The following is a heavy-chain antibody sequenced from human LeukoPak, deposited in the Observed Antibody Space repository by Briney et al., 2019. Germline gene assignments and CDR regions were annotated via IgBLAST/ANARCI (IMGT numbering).Heavy chain of an antibody. Sequence: PGGSLRLSCAASGFTISSYYMAWVRQAPGKGLEWVAVISYDGSNKYYADSVKGRFTISRDNSKNTLYLQMNSLRAEDTAVYYCARDRVPAAKGEVFDYWGQGTLVTVSS. CDR1: GFTISSYY. V-gene: IGHV3-30-3*01. CDR3: ARDRVPAAKGEVFDY. D-gene: IGHD2-2*01. CDR2: ISYDGSNK. J-gene: IGHJ4*02.